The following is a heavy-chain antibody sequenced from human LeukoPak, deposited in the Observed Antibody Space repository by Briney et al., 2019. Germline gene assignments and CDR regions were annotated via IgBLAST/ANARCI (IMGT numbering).Heavy chain of an antibody. J-gene: IGHJ5*02. CDR1: GLKFDDYG. Sequence: RTGGSLRLSCAASGLKFDDYGMSWVRQVPGKGLEWVSGINWNGGSRGYADSVKGRFTISRDNAKNSVYLQMNSLRSEDTAFYHCARDRCSSTSCYNTPNWFDPWGQGTLVTVSS. CDR2: INWNGGSR. V-gene: IGHV3-20*01. CDR3: ARDRCSSTSCYNTPNWFDP. D-gene: IGHD2-2*02.